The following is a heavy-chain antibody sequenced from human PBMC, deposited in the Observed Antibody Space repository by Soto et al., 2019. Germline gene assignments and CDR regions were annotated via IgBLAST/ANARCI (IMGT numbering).Heavy chain of an antibody. J-gene: IGHJ3*02. CDR2: ISGSGGST. V-gene: IGHV3-23*01. D-gene: IGHD3-22*01. CDR3: AKDNSYYYDSSGSGAFDI. CDR1: GFTFSSYA. Sequence: EVQLLESGGGLVQPGGSLRLSCAASGFTFSSYAMSWVRQAPGKGLEWVSAISGSGGSTYYADSVKGRFTISRDNSKNTLYLQMNSLRAEDTAVYYCAKDNSYYYDSSGSGAFDIWGQGTKVTVSS.